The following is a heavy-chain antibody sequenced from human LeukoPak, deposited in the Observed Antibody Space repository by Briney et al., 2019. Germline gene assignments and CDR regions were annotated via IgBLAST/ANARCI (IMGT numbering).Heavy chain of an antibody. CDR3: AKGGGWELESDFDY. Sequence: GGSLRLSCAASGFTFSSYPMSWVRQAPGKGLEWVSAISGSGGSTYYADSVKGRFTISRDNSKNTLYLQMNSLRAEDTAVYYCAKGGGWELESDFDYWGQGTLVTVSS. J-gene: IGHJ4*02. CDR1: GFTFSSYP. CDR2: ISGSGGST. D-gene: IGHD1-26*01. V-gene: IGHV3-23*01.